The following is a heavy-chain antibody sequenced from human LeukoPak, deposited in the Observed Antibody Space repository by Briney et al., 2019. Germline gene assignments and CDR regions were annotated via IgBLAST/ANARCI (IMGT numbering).Heavy chain of an antibody. CDR2: IYYSGST. J-gene: IGHJ6*03. V-gene: IGHV4-39*02. CDR1: GGSISSSAYH. CDR3: ARDLYSYGHPKNYYYMDV. D-gene: IGHD5-18*01. Sequence: SETLSLTCTVSGGSISSSAYHWGWIRQPPGKGLEWIGSIYYSGSTYYNPPLKSRVTISVDTSKNQFSLKLSSVTAADTAVYYCARDLYSYGHPKNYYYMDVWGKGTTVTISS.